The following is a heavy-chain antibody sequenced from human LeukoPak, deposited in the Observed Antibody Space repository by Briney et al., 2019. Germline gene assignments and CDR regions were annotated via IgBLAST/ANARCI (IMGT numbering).Heavy chain of an antibody. CDR2: IYYSGST. V-gene: IGHV4-39*01. D-gene: IGHD1-26*01. CDR3: ARQGVVGATGLDF. CDR1: GGSISEISYY. Sequence: SETLSLTCSVSGGSISEISYYWGWIRQPPGKGLEWIGNIYYSGSTYNNPSLESRVVISVDTSRNQFSLKPTSVTARDTAVYYCARQGVVGATGLDFWGQGILVTVSS. J-gene: IGHJ4*02.